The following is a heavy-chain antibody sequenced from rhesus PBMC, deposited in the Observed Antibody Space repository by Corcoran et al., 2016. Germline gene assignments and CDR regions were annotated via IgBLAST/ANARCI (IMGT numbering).Heavy chain of an antibody. D-gene: IGHD6-25*01. J-gene: IGHJ2*01. V-gene: IGHV4S11*01. Sequence: QVQLQESGPGLVKPSATLSLTCAVSGGSFSSYWWSWIRQPPGKGLEWIGYIYGSGSITNYNPSLKSRVTLSVDTSKNQLSLKLSSVTTADTAVYYCARVGYSGSWNGYFDLWGPGTPITISS. CDR3: ARVGYSGSWNGYFDL. CDR2: IYGSGSIT. CDR1: GGSFSSYW.